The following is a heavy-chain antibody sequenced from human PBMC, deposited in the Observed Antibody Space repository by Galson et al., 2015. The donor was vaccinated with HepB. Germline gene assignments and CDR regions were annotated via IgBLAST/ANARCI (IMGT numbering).Heavy chain of an antibody. V-gene: IGHV1-45*02. CDR3: ASSRSGYEMVFDY. CDR1: GYTFTYRY. J-gene: IGHJ4*02. D-gene: IGHD3-22*01. Sequence: SVKVSCKASGYTFTYRYLHWVRQAPGQALEWMGWITPFNGNTNYAQKFQDRVTITRDRSMSTAYMELSSLRSEDPAMYYCASSRSGYEMVFDYWGQGTLVTVSS. CDR2: ITPFNGNT.